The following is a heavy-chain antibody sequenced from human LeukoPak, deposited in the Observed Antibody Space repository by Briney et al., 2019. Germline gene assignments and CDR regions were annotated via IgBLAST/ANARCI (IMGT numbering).Heavy chain of an antibody. Sequence: ASVKVSCKASGYTFTSYYMHWVRQAPGQGLEWMGIINPSGGGTSYAQKFQGRVTMTRDTSTSTVYMDLSSLRSEDTAVYYCASRYCSGGRCDSSYYYYYGMDVWGQGTTVTVSS. V-gene: IGHV1-46*01. J-gene: IGHJ6*02. CDR2: INPSGGGT. D-gene: IGHD2-15*01. CDR3: ASRYCSGGRCDSSYYYYYGMDV. CDR1: GYTFTSYY.